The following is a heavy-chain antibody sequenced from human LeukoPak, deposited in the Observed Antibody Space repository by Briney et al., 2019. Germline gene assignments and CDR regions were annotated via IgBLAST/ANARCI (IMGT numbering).Heavy chain of an antibody. V-gene: IGHV4-59*01. CDR1: GGSLSSYY. J-gene: IGHJ3*02. CDR3: ASSYGDYVDAFDI. CDR2: IYYSGST. Sequence: SETLSLTRTVSGGSLSSYYWSWIRQPPGKGLEWIGYIYYSGSTNYTPSLKSRVTISVDTSKNQFPLKLSSVTAADTAVYYCASSYGDYVDAFDIWGQGTMVTVSS. D-gene: IGHD4-17*01.